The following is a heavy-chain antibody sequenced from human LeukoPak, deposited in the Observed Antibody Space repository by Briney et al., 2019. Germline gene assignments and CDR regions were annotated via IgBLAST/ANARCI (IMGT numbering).Heavy chain of an antibody. D-gene: IGHD6-6*01. CDR1: GFTFSSYA. Sequence: GGSLRLSCAASGFTFSSYAMSWVRQAPGKGLEWVSAISGSGGSTYYADSVKGRFTISRNNSKNTLYLQMNSLRAEDTAVYYCAKRGSYSSSFTSTFDYWGQGTLVTVSS. CDR3: AKRGSYSSSFTSTFDY. CDR2: ISGSGGST. J-gene: IGHJ4*02. V-gene: IGHV3-23*01.